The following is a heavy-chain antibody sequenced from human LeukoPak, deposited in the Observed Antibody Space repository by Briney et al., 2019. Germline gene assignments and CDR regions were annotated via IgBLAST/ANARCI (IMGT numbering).Heavy chain of an antibody. CDR1: GFPFSSYG. CDR2: ISHDGSNK. Sequence: GGSLGLSWAAPGFPFSSYGRPWVRKAPARGLEWVEVISHDGSNKYYADSVKGRFTISRDNSKNTLYLQMNSLRAEDTAVYYCAKDNTWFGGGNGMDVWGQGTTVTVSS. V-gene: IGHV3-30*18. D-gene: IGHD3-3*01. J-gene: IGHJ6*02. CDR3: AKDNTWFGGGNGMDV.